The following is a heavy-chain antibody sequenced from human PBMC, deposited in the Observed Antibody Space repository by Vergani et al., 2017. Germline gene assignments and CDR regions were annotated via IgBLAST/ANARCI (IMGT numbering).Heavy chain of an antibody. V-gene: IGHV3-23*01. J-gene: IGHJ4*02. D-gene: IGHD2-2*01. CDR3: AKKGFCVTSSCYTTPMDTLQY. CDR1: GFSFSDYA. CDR2: ISGSGSTT. Sequence: EVQLLESGGGLVQPGGSLRLSCAASGFSFSDYAMSWVRQAPGQGLEWGAAISGSGSTTYYADSVKGRFTVSRDNSKNTLFLQMNSLRAEDTAVYFCAKKGFCVTSSCYTTPMDTLQYWGQGALVTVSS.